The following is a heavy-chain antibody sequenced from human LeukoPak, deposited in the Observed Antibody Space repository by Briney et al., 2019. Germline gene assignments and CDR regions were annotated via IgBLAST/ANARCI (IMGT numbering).Heavy chain of an antibody. Sequence: ASVKVSCKASGYTFTGYYMHWVRQAPGQGLEWMGWINPNSGGTNYAQKFQGRVTMTRDTSISTAYMELSRLRSDDTAVYYCTRDRSYPIWYFDLWGRGTLVTVSS. CDR1: GYTFTGYY. V-gene: IGHV1-2*02. J-gene: IGHJ2*01. CDR3: TRDRSYPIWYFDL. CDR2: INPNSGGT.